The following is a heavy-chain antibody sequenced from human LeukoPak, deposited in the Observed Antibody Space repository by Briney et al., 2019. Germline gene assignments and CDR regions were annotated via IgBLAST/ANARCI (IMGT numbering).Heavy chain of an antibody. CDR3: ATSTDYYDSSGYYPSFDI. CDR2: INHSGST. D-gene: IGHD3-22*01. Sequence: SETLSLTCAVYGRSFSGYYWSWIRQPPGKGLEWIGEINHSGSTNYNPSLKSRVTISVDTSKDQFSLKLSSVTAADTAVYYCATSTDYYDSSGYYPSFDIWGQGTMVTVSS. J-gene: IGHJ3*02. CDR1: GRSFSGYY. V-gene: IGHV4-34*01.